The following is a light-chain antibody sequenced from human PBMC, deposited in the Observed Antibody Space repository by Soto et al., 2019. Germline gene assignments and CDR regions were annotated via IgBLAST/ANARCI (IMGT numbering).Light chain of an antibody. J-gene: IGLJ1*01. Sequence: ALTQPASVSGSPGQSITIYVAGTSSDVGGYNFVSWYQHHPGTPPKLIIYEVIHRPSGVSNRFSGSKSAITASLTISGLQVEDEADYFCSSYSSTTTREVFGTGTKVTVL. CDR1: SSDVGGYNF. CDR3: SSYSSTTTREV. V-gene: IGLV2-14*01. CDR2: EVI.